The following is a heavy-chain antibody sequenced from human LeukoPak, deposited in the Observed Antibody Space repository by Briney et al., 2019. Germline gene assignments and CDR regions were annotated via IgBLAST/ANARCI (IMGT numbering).Heavy chain of an antibody. J-gene: IGHJ6*03. CDR2: IYTSGST. Sequence: SETLSLTCTVSGGSISSGSYYWSWIRQPAGKGLEWIGRIYTSGSTNYNPSLKSRVTISVDTSKNQFSLKLSSVTAADTAVYYCATEKHQYYYDSSGYYSYYYYYMDVWGKGTTVTVSS. V-gene: IGHV4-61*02. CDR1: GGSISSGSYY. CDR3: ATEKHQYYYDSSGYYSYYYYYMDV. D-gene: IGHD3-22*01.